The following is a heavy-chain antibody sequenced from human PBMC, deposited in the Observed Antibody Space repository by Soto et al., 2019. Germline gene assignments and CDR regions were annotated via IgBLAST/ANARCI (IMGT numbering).Heavy chain of an antibody. CDR3: TREKCDP. Sequence: GGSLRLSCAASGFTFSNAWMHWVRQVPGKGLVWVARVKSDGSSTSYADSVKGRFTISRDNAKNTVYLEMNDLRADDTAVYYCTREKCDPWGQGILVTVSS. V-gene: IGHV3-74*01. J-gene: IGHJ5*02. CDR2: VKSDGSST. CDR1: GFTFSNAW.